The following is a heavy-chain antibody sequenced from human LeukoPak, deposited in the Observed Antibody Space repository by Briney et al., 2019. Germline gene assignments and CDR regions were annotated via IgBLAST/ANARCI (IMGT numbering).Heavy chain of an antibody. Sequence: GRSLRLSCAASGFTFDDYAMHWVRQAPGKGLEWVSGISWNSGSIGYADSVKGRFTISRDNAKNSLYLQMNSLRAEDTALYYCAKDMSTATVTTTFDYWGPGTLVTVSS. CDR2: ISWNSGSI. CDR3: AKDMSTATVTTTFDY. D-gene: IGHD4-17*01. CDR1: GFTFDDYA. J-gene: IGHJ4*02. V-gene: IGHV3-9*01.